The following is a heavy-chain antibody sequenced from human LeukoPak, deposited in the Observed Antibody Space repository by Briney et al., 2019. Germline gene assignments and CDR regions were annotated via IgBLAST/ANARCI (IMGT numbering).Heavy chain of an antibody. Sequence: ASVKVSCKASGYTFTGYYMHWVRQAPGQGLDWMGWINTNSGGTNYAQKFQGRVTITRDTSISTGYMELSRLRSDDTAVYFCARDWEGLGEYWYFDLWGRGNLVTVSS. CDR1: GYTFTGYY. V-gene: IGHV1-2*02. D-gene: IGHD1-26*01. CDR3: ARDWEGLGEYWYFDL. J-gene: IGHJ2*01. CDR2: INTNSGGT.